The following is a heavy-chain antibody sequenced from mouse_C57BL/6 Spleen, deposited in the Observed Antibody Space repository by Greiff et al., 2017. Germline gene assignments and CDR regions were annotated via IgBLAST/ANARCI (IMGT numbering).Heavy chain of an antibody. CDR3: ASEGYDYDPWFAY. CDR2: INPSNGGT. J-gene: IGHJ3*01. D-gene: IGHD2-4*01. Sequence: QVQLQQPGTELVKPGASVKLSCKASGYTFTSYWMHWVKQRPGQGLEWIGNINPSNGGTNYNEKFKSKATLTVDKSSSTAYMQLSSLTSEDTAVYYCASEGYDYDPWFAYWGQGTLVTVSA. V-gene: IGHV1-53*01. CDR1: GYTFTSYW.